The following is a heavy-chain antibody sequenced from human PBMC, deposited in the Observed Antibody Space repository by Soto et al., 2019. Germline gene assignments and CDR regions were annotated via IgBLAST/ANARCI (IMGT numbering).Heavy chain of an antibody. CDR3: ARGVTAGVDY. CDR2: MEPSSGST. D-gene: IGHD1-26*01. CDR1: GYSFTGLD. J-gene: IGHJ4*02. V-gene: IGHV1-8*01. Sequence: ASVKVSCRASGYSFTGLDINWVRQTTGQGLEWMGWMEPSSGSTGYAQKFQGRVTMTRDTSINTAYMELSSLTSDDTAFYYCARGVTAGVDYSGQGTLLPVSS.